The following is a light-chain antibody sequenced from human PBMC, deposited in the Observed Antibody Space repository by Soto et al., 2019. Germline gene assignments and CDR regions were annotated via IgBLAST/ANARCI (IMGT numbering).Light chain of an antibody. Sequence: DIQMTQSPFTLSASVGDRVTITCRASQSISSWLAWYQQKPGKAPKLLIYDASSLESGVPSRFSGSGSGTEFTLTISSLQPDDLATYYCQQYDSYSTFGPGTKVDIK. V-gene: IGKV1-5*01. CDR1: QSISSW. CDR2: DAS. J-gene: IGKJ3*01. CDR3: QQYDSYST.